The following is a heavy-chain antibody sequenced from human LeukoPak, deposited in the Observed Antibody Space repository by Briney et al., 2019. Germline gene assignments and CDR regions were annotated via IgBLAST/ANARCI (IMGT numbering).Heavy chain of an antibody. CDR3: ARDRTAGGGGFDY. J-gene: IGHJ4*02. Sequence: SETLSLTCTVSGGSINSGSYYWGWIRQPPGKGLEWIGSIYYSGSTYYNPSLKSRVTISVDTSKNQFSLSLNSVTAADTAVYYCARDRTAGGGGFDYWGQGTLVTVSS. V-gene: IGHV4-39*07. D-gene: IGHD3-16*01. CDR1: GGSINSGSYY. CDR2: IYYSGST.